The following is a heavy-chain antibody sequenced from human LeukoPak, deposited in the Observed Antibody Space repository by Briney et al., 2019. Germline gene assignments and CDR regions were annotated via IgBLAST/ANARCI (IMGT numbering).Heavy chain of an antibody. D-gene: IGHD2-2*01. V-gene: IGHV4-39*01. J-gene: IGHJ5*02. CDR1: GGSISSYY. Sequence: SETLSLTCTVSGGSISSYYWGWIRQPPGKGLEWIGSIYYSGSTYYNPSLKSRVTISVDTSKNQFSLKLSSVTAADTAVYYCARLRGYCSSTSCYLNWFDPWGQGTLVTVSS. CDR2: IYYSGST. CDR3: ARLRGYCSSTSCYLNWFDP.